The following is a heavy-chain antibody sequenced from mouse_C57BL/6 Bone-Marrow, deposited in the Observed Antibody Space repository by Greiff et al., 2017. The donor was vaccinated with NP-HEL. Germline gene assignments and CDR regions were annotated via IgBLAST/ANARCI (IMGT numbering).Heavy chain of an antibody. J-gene: IGHJ2*01. CDR2: INPYNGGT. CDR1: GYTFTDYY. D-gene: IGHD1-1*01. Sequence: VQLQQSGPVLVKPGASVKMSCKASGYTFTDYYMNWVKQSHGKSLEWIGVINPYNGGTSYNQKFKGKATLTVDKSSSTAYMELNSLTSEDSAVYYCARGRTVVATVDYWGQGTTLTVSS. CDR3: ARGRTVVATVDY. V-gene: IGHV1-19*01.